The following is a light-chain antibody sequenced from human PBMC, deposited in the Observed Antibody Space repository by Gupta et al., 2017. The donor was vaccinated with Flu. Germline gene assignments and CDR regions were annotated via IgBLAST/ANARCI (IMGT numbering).Light chain of an antibody. CDR3: EVWDLSPGDTV. Sequence: KDTVSLPGSGTNIGSKIVRWYQQSPGTAPILVVFDDSRRYSAMPDRLSGSKSGTSATLGITRLEAGDEAVYYCEVWDLSPGDTVLGGGTKLTVL. V-gene: IGLV1-51*02. CDR2: DDS. CDR1: GTNIGSKI. J-gene: IGLJ3*02.